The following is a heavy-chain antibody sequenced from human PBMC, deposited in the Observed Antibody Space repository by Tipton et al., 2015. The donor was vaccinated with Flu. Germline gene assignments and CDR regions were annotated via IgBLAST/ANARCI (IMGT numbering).Heavy chain of an antibody. J-gene: IGHJ3*02. Sequence: LRLSCTVSGGSISSYYWSWIRQPPGKGLEWIGYIYYSGSTNYNPSLKSRVTISVDTSKNQFSLKLSSVTAADTAVYYCARSTYYYDSSGYYDIWGQGTMVTVSS. V-gene: IGHV4-59*01. D-gene: IGHD3-22*01. CDR1: GGSISSYY. CDR3: ARSTYYYDSSGYYDI. CDR2: IYYSGST.